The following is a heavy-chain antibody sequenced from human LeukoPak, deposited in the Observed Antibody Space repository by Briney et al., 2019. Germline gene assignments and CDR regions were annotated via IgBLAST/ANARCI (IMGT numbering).Heavy chain of an antibody. D-gene: IGHD6-19*01. CDR1: GVSFSDDA. CDR2: ITGRGART. CDR3: AKDRYCSGGLCYADAFDV. J-gene: IGHJ3*01. Sequence: GGSLRLSCAASGVSFSDDAMAWVREAPGKGLQWGSGITGRGARTDHADSVKGRFIIARDNSKNELYLQMNSLRVEDTAIYFCAKDRYCSGGLCYADAFDVWGQGIMVTVSS. V-gene: IGHV3-23*01.